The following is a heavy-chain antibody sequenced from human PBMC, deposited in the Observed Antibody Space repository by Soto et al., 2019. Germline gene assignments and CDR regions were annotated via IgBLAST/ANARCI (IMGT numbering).Heavy chain of an antibody. CDR3: AGVYDSSGSPSWFDP. CDR1: GGTFSSYA. J-gene: IGHJ5*02. D-gene: IGHD3-22*01. Sequence: QVQLVQSGAEVKKPGSSVKVSCKASGGTFSSYAISWVRQAPGQGLEWMGGIIPIFGTANHAQKFQGRVTRTADESTSTADMALSSLRSEDTAVYSCAGVYDSSGSPSWFDPWGQGTLVTVSS. V-gene: IGHV1-69*12. CDR2: IIPIFGTA.